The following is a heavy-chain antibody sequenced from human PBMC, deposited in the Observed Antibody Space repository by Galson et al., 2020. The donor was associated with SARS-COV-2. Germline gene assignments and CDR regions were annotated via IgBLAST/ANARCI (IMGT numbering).Heavy chain of an antibody. Sequence: GESPKISCKGSGYTFTTYWIGWVRQMPGKGLEWMGIIYPGDSDTRYGPSFQGQVTISADKSISTAYLQWSSLKASDTAIYYCARGIAVAGGTFDHWGQGSLVTVSS. CDR3: ARGIAVAGGTFDH. D-gene: IGHD6-19*01. CDR1: GYTFTTYW. CDR2: IYPGDSDT. J-gene: IGHJ4*02. V-gene: IGHV5-51*01.